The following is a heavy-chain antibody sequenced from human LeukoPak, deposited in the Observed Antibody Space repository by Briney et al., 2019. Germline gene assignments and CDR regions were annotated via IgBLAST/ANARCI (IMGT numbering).Heavy chain of an antibody. CDR3: ARDLTRNYDSSGGFDY. Sequence: GGSLRLSCAASGFSVSSNYMTWVRQAPGKGLECVSVIYGGGNTYYADSVGGRFTISRDNSKNTLYLQMNSLRAEDTAVYYCARDLTRNYDSSGGFDYWGQGTLVTVSS. V-gene: IGHV3-53*01. CDR2: IYGGGNT. CDR1: GFSVSSNY. J-gene: IGHJ4*02. D-gene: IGHD3-22*01.